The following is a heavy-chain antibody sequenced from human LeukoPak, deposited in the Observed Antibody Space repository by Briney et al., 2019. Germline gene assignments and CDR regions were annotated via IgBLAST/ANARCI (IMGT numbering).Heavy chain of an antibody. V-gene: IGHV3-30*02. Sequence: GGSLRLSCATSEFIFGSYGMHWVRQAPGKELAWVAFIQYDRSYKYYTDSVKGRFTISRDNSKNTLYPQMNSLRPEDTAVYYCAKNPPSVRGVIKYYFDYWGQGTLVTVSS. CDR3: AKNPPSVRGVIKYYFDY. CDR1: EFIFGSYG. J-gene: IGHJ4*02. D-gene: IGHD3-10*01. CDR2: IQYDRSYK.